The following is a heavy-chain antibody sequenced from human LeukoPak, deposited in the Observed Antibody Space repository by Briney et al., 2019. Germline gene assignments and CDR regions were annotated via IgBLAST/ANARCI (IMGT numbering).Heavy chain of an antibody. D-gene: IGHD3-10*01. V-gene: IGHV3-48*03. CDR3: ARALYGSGSFDY. CDR1: GFTFSSYE. Sequence: PGGSLRLSCAASGFTFSSYEMNWVRQAPGKGLEWVSYISSSGSTIYYADSVKGRFTISRDNAKNSLYLQMNSLRAEDTAVYYCARALYGSGSFDYWGQGTLVTVSS. CDR2: ISSSGSTI. J-gene: IGHJ4*02.